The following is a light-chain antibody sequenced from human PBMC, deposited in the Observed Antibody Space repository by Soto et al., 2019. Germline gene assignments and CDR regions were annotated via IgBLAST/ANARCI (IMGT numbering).Light chain of an antibody. Sequence: EIVLTQSPATLSLSPGDGAILSCRASQSISSALAWYQQKPGQAPRLLIYDASDRATGIPARFSGSRSGTDFTLTISSLEPEDFAVYYCQQRSDWLTFGGGTKVDIK. CDR3: QQRSDWLT. V-gene: IGKV3-11*01. J-gene: IGKJ4*01. CDR2: DAS. CDR1: QSISSA.